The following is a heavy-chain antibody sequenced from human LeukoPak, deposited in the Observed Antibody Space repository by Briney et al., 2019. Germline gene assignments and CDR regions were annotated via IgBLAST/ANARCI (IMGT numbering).Heavy chain of an antibody. D-gene: IGHD3-3*01. J-gene: IGHJ6*03. V-gene: IGHV1-8*01. CDR1: GYTFTDYD. CDR2: MNPNSGNT. Sequence: ASVKVSCKASGYTFTDYDINWVRQATGQGLEWMGWMNPNSGNTGYAQKFQDRVTITRNSSIRTDYMEMSSLSSEDTAVYYCATGQKETIFGLVILLRYYIDVWGKGTTVTVSS. CDR3: ATGQKETIFGLVILLRYYIDV.